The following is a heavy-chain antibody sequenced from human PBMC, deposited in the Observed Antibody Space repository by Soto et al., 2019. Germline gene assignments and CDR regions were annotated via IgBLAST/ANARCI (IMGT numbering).Heavy chain of an antibody. Sequence: PSETLSLTCTVSGGSISSYYWSWIRQPPGKGLEWIGYVHYSGSTNYNPSLKSRVTMSVDTSKNQFSLKLSSVTAADTAVYYCAKFGDLIDFWGQGTLVTVS. V-gene: IGHV4-59*08. CDR1: GGSISSYY. CDR2: VHYSGST. J-gene: IGHJ4*02. D-gene: IGHD2-21*02. CDR3: AKFGDLIDF.